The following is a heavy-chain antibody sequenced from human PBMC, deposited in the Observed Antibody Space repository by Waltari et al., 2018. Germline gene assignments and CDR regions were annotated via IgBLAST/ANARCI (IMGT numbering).Heavy chain of an antibody. J-gene: IGHJ4*02. CDR3: ARGITGTTGDYFDY. Sequence: HVQVVQSGAEVKRPGASLKVSCKASGYTSTGYYMHWVRQAPGQGLEWMGWINPNSGGTNYAQKFQGRVTMTRDTSISTAYMELSRLRSDDTAVYYCARGITGTTGDYFDYWGQGTLVTVSS. V-gene: IGHV1-2*02. CDR2: INPNSGGT. D-gene: IGHD1-7*01. CDR1: GYTSTGYY.